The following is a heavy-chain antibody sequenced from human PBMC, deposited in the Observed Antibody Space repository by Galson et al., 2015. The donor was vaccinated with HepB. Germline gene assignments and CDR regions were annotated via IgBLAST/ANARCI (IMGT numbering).Heavy chain of an antibody. V-gene: IGHV3-30*03. CDR3: ARASEGVVVPVAPFDY. J-gene: IGHJ4*02. CDR2: ISYDGSNK. Sequence: SLRLSCAASGFTVTNNYMNWVRQPPGKGLEWVAVISYDGSNKYNADSVKGRFTISRDNSKNTLYLQMNSLRGEDTAVYYCARASEGVVVPVAPFDYWGQGTLVIVSS. CDR1: GFTVTNNY. D-gene: IGHD2-2*01.